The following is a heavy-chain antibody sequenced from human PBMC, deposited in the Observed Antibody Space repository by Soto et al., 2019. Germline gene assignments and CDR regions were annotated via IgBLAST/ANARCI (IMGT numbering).Heavy chain of an antibody. CDR2: ISGSGGST. D-gene: IGHD1-1*01. CDR1: GFTFSSYA. CDR3: AKEVQLERRKLSYFDY. V-gene: IGHV3-23*01. Sequence: GGSLRLSCAASGFTFSSYAMSWVRQAPGKGLEWVSAISGSGGSTYYADSVKGRFTISRDNSKNTLYLQMNSLRAEDTAVYYCAKEVQLERRKLSYFDYWGQGTLVTVSS. J-gene: IGHJ4*02.